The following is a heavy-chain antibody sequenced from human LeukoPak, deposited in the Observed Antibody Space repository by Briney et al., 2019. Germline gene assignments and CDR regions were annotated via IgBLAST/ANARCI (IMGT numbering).Heavy chain of an antibody. D-gene: IGHD5-24*01. CDR1: GGSISSYY. CDR3: ASQRWLQFAFDY. Sequence: PSETLSLTCTVSGGSISSYYWSWIRQPPGKGLEWIGYIYYSGSTNYNPSLKSRVTISVATSKNQFSLKLSSVTAADTAVYYCASQRWLQFAFDYWGQGTLVTVSS. V-gene: IGHV4-59*01. J-gene: IGHJ4*02. CDR2: IYYSGST.